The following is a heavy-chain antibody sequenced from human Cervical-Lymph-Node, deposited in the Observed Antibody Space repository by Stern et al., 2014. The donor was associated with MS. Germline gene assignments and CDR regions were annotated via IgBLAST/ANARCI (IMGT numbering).Heavy chain of an antibody. CDR2: IYYSGST. Sequence: VQLVESGPGLVKPSETLSLTCTVSGGTISSYYRSWIRQPPGKGLEWIGYIYYSGSTNYNTSLKSRVTISVDTSKNQFSLKLSSVTAADTAVYYCARVGYGDPRYFDYWGQGTLVTVSS. D-gene: IGHD4-17*01. V-gene: IGHV4-59*01. J-gene: IGHJ4*02. CDR3: ARVGYGDPRYFDY. CDR1: GGTISSYY.